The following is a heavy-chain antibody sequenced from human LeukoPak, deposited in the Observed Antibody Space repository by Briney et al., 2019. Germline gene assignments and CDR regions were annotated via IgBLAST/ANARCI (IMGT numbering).Heavy chain of an antibody. D-gene: IGHD6-13*01. Sequence: GESLKISCKGSGYTFINYWIGWVRHMPGKGLQWPGIIYPGDSDTKYSPSFQGQVTFSVDKSISTAYLHWSSLKASDTAMYYCVRHDSSSPDYWGQGTLVTVSS. V-gene: IGHV5-51*01. CDR3: VRHDSSSPDY. CDR2: IYPGDSDT. J-gene: IGHJ4*02. CDR1: GYTFINYW.